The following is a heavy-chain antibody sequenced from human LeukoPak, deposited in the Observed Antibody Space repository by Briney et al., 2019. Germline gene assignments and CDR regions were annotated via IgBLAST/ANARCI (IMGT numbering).Heavy chain of an antibody. CDR1: GGTFSSYA. V-gene: IGHV1-69*13. Sequence: EASVKVYCKASGGTFSSYAISWVRQAPGQGLEWMGGIIPIFGTANYAQKFQGRVTITADESTSTAYMELSSLRSEDTAVYYCAVALGYYYGMDVWGKGTTVTVSS. CDR3: AVALGYYYGMDV. J-gene: IGHJ6*04. D-gene: IGHD3-16*01. CDR2: IIPIFGTA.